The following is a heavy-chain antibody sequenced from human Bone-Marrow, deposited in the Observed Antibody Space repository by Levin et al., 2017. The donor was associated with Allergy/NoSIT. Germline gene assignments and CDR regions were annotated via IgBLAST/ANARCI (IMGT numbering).Heavy chain of an antibody. CDR1: GFTFNTYS. J-gene: IGHJ4*02. V-gene: IGHV3-30*04. CDR3: AKTYTNFYSSSYDF. CDR2: ISYNGGHK. D-gene: IGHD3-22*01. Sequence: GESLKISCAASGFTFNTYSMHWVRQAPGKGLEWVALISYNGGHKFYADSVQGRFTISRDNFENTLFLQMNSLTTEDTAVYYCAKTYTNFYSSSYDFWGQGTQVTVSS.